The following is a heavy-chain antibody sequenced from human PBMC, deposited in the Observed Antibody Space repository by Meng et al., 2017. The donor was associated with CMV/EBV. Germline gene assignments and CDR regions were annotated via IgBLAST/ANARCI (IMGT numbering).Heavy chain of an antibody. Sequence: GESLKISCAASGFTVSSNYMSWVRQAPGKGLEWVSVIYSGGSTYYADSVKGRFTISRDNSKNTLYLQMNSLRAEDTAVYYCARLDYPMDVWGQGTTVTVSS. CDR3: ARLDYPMDV. J-gene: IGHJ6*02. CDR1: GFTVSSNY. CDR2: IYSGGST. V-gene: IGHV3-66*02.